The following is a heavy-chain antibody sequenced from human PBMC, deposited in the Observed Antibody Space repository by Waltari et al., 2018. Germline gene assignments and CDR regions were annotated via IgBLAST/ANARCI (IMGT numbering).Heavy chain of an antibody. V-gene: IGHV1-69*08. CDR3: AREAQWLEGYYYGMDV. J-gene: IGHJ6*02. CDR1: GGTFSSYA. Sequence: QVQLVQSGAEVKKPGSSVKVSCKASGGTFSSYAISWVRQAPGQGLEWMGRIIPIFGTANYAQKFQGRVTITADKSTSTAYMELSSLRSEDTAVYYCAREAQWLEGYYYGMDVWGQGTTVTVSS. D-gene: IGHD6-19*01. CDR2: IIPIFGTA.